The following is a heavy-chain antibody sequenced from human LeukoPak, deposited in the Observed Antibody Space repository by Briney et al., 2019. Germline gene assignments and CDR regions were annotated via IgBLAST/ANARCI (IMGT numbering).Heavy chain of an antibody. D-gene: IGHD3-3*01. J-gene: IGHJ4*02. CDR3: ARVALEWLSPFDY. Sequence: PSETLSLTCTVSGGSISSDDYYWSWIRQPPGKGLEWIGYIYYSGSTYYNPSLKSRVTISVDTSKNQFSLKLSSVTAADTAVYYCARVALEWLSPFDYWGQGTLVTVSS. V-gene: IGHV4-30-4*01. CDR2: IYYSGST. CDR1: GGSISSDDYY.